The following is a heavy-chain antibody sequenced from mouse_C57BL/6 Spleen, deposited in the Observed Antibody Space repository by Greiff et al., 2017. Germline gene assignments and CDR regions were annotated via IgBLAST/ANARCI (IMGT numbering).Heavy chain of an antibody. J-gene: IGHJ4*01. Sequence: VQLQQSGAELVKPGASVKISCKASGYAFSSYWMNWVKQRPGKGLEWIGQIYPGDGDTNYNGKFKGKATLTADKSSSTAYMQLSSLTSEDSAVYFCASHYDYDDAMDYWGQGTSVTVSS. CDR3: ASHYDYDDAMDY. CDR2: IYPGDGDT. V-gene: IGHV1-80*01. D-gene: IGHD2-4*01. CDR1: GYAFSSYW.